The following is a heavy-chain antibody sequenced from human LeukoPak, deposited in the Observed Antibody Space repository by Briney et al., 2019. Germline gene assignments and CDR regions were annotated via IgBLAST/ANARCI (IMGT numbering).Heavy chain of an antibody. D-gene: IGHD5-18*01. J-gene: IGHJ6*03. V-gene: IGHV4-39*01. Sequence: SETLSLTCTVSGGSISSSSYYWGWIRQPPGKGLEWIGSIYYSGSTYYNPSLKSRVTISVDPSKNQFSLKLSSVTAADTSVYYCARHSGYSYGYAYYYYYMDVWGKGTTVTVSS. CDR1: GGSISSSSYY. CDR2: IYYSGST. CDR3: ARHSGYSYGYAYYYYYMDV.